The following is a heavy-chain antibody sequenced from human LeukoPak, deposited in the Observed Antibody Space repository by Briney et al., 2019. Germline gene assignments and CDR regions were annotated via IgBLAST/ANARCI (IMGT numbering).Heavy chain of an antibody. V-gene: IGHV4-39*02. J-gene: IGHJ4*02. CDR2: IYYSGNT. CDR3: ARDHEGVVGTTGGVDY. CDR1: GVSISSSNSY. D-gene: IGHD1-26*01. Sequence: SETLSLTCTVSGVSISSSNSYWGWIRQPPGKGLEWIGSIYYSGNTYYNASLKSQVSISIDTSKNQFSLRLTSVTAADTAVYYCARDHEGVVGTTGGVDYWGQGTLVTVSS.